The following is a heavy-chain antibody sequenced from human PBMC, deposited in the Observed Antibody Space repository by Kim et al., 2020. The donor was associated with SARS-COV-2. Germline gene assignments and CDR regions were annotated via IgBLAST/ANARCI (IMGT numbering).Heavy chain of an antibody. Sequence: ASVKVSCKASGYTLTSYAMHWVHQAPGQRFEWMGWINGANDKTKYSEKLQGRLTITKDTSANTAYMNLYSLRSEDTAVYYCARIVSTSSGLRFWGQGTLVTVSS. CDR2: INGANDKT. CDR3: ARIVSTSSGLRF. D-gene: IGHD3-22*01. J-gene: IGHJ4*02. V-gene: IGHV1-3*01. CDR1: GYTLTSYA.